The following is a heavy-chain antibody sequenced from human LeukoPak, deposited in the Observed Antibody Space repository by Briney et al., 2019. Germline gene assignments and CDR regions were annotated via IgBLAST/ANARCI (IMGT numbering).Heavy chain of an antibody. CDR3: ARQDSGTYLNPLDI. J-gene: IGHJ3*02. Sequence: PSETLSLTCIVSGGSISSYYWSWIRQPPGKGLEWIGYIYYTGSTNYNPSLKRRVTISVDTSKNQLSLKLRSVTAADTAVYYCARQDSGTYLNPLDIWGQGTVVTVSS. D-gene: IGHD1-26*01. CDR1: GGSISSYY. V-gene: IGHV4-59*08. CDR2: IYYTGST.